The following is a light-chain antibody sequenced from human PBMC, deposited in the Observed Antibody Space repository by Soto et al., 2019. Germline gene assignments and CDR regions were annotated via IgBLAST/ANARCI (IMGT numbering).Light chain of an antibody. CDR1: QSVSSN. CDR3: QQYNNFWT. CDR2: GAS. V-gene: IGKV3-15*01. Sequence: EIVMTQSPVILSVSPGETATLSCRASQSVSSNLAWYQQKPGQAPRLLIYGASTRATDIPARFSGSGSGTVFTLTISSLQSEDFAVYCCQQYNNFWTFGQGTKVEIK. J-gene: IGKJ1*01.